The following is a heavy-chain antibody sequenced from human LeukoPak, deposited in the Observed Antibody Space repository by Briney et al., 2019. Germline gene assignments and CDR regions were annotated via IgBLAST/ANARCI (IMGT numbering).Heavy chain of an antibody. D-gene: IGHD5-18*01. CDR1: GYTFTGYY. Sequence: ASVKVSCKASGYTFTGYYMHWVRQAPGQGLEWMGWINPNSDGTNYAQKFQGRVTMTRDTSISTAYMELSRLRSDDTAVYYCARVPFGTDSYGYPWFDPWGQGTLVTVSS. CDR3: ARVPFGTDSYGYPWFDP. J-gene: IGHJ5*02. CDR2: INPNSDGT. V-gene: IGHV1-2*02.